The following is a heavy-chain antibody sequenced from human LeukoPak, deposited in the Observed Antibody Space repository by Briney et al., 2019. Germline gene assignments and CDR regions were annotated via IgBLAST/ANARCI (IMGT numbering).Heavy chain of an antibody. D-gene: IGHD6-19*01. CDR2: INHRGST. V-gene: IGHV4-34*01. CDR3: ARGPTSQQWLSYYYYYYMDV. Sequence: SETLSLTCAVYGGSFSGYYWSWIRQPPGKGLEWIGEINHRGSTNYNPSLKSRVTISVDTSKNQFSLKLSSVTAADTAVYYCARGPTSQQWLSYYYYYYMDVWGKGTTLAVCS. CDR1: GGSFSGYY. J-gene: IGHJ6*03.